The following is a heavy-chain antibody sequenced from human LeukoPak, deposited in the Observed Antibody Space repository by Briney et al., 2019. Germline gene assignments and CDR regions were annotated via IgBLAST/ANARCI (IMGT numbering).Heavy chain of an antibody. D-gene: IGHD6-13*01. J-gene: IGHJ6*03. CDR2: IIPIFGTA. V-gene: IGHV1-69*05. CDR1: GGTFSSYA. CDR3: AREYSSSSRIYYYYYMDV. Sequence: SVKVSCKASGGTFSSYAISWVRQAPGQGLEWMGGIIPIFGTANYAQKFQGRVTITTDESTSTAYMELSSLRSEDTAVYYCAREYSSSSRIYYYYYMDVWGKGITVTVSS.